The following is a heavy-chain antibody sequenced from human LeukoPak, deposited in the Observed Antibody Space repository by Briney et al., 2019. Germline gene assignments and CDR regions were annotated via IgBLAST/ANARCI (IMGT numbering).Heavy chain of an antibody. V-gene: IGHV3-21*01. D-gene: IGHD6-13*01. CDR2: ISSSSSYI. Sequence: GGSLRLSCAASGFTFSSYSMNWVREAPWKGLEWVSSISSSSSYIYYADSVKGRFTISRDNAKNSLYLQMNSLRAEDTAVYYCARASAAGTNLFDYWGQGTLVTVSS. CDR1: GFTFSSYS. CDR3: ARASAAGTNLFDY. J-gene: IGHJ4*02.